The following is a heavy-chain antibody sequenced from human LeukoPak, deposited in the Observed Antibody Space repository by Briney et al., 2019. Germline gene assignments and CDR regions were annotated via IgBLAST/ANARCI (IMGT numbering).Heavy chain of an antibody. CDR3: ARDIGSGSYY. J-gene: IGHJ4*02. Sequence: GASVKVSCKASGYTFTGYYIHWVRQAPGQGLEWMGWINPNSGDTNYAQKFQGRVTMTRDTSINTAYMELSRLRSDDTAVHYCARDIGSGSYYWGQGTWSPSPQ. CDR2: INPNSGDT. D-gene: IGHD3-10*01. CDR1: GYTFTGYY. V-gene: IGHV1-2*02.